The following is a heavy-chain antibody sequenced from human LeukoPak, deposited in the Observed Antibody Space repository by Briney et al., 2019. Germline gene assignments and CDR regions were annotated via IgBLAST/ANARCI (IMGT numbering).Heavy chain of an antibody. D-gene: IGHD3-16*02. Sequence: ASVKVSCKASGTSFTTNAMHWVRQAPGQRLVWMGWINTDNGNTHYLQKFQGRVTITRDTAARIAYMELRSLRSEDTALYYCARVGRLLTRSYDYVWGSYPYWGQGTLVTVSS. J-gene: IGHJ4*02. V-gene: IGHV1-3*04. CDR1: GTSFTTNA. CDR3: ARVGRLLTRSYDYVWGSYPY. CDR2: INTDNGNT.